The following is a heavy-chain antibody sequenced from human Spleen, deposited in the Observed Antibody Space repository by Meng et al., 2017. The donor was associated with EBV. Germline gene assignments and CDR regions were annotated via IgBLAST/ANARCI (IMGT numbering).Heavy chain of an antibody. CDR1: GGSISSSSYS. Sequence: QLQLQGSGPGLVKPSETLSPTCKVSGGSISSSSYSWGWIRQPPGKGLEWIGIIYHSGSTYYNASLRSRVTISVDTSKNQFSLKLSSVTAADTAVYYCARDKNGRYYFDFWGQGTLVTVSS. CDR3: ARDKNGRYYFDF. V-gene: IGHV4-39*07. CDR2: IYHSGST. J-gene: IGHJ4*02. D-gene: IGHD2-8*01.